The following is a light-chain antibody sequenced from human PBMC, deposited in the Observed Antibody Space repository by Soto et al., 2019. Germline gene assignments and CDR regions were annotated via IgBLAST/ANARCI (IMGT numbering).Light chain of an antibody. J-gene: IGLJ1*01. CDR2: EVS. CDR1: SSDVGAYGY. CDR3: SSYTSSSTRV. V-gene: IGLV2-14*03. Sequence: QSVLNQPASVSGSPGQSITISCTGTSSDVGAYGYVSWYQQHPDKAPKLMIYEVSNRPSGVSDRFSGSKSVNTATLTISGLQAEDEADYYCSSYTSSSTRVFGTVTKVTVL.